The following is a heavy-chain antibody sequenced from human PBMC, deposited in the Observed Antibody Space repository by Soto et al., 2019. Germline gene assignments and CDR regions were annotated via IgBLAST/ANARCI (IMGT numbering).Heavy chain of an antibody. CDR3: ARVEYYDILTGPRSHWFDP. CDR1: GGSISSGGYY. V-gene: IGHV4-31*03. CDR2: IYYSGST. D-gene: IGHD3-9*01. Sequence: QVQLQESGPGLVKPSQTLSLTCTVSGGSISSGGYYWSWIRQHPGKGLEWIGYIYYSGSTYYNPSLKSRVTISVDTSKNHFSLKLSSVTAADTAVYYCARVEYYDILTGPRSHWFDPWGQGTMVTVSS. J-gene: IGHJ5*02.